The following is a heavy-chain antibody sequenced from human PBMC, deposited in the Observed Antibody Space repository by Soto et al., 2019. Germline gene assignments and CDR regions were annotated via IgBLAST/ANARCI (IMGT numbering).Heavy chain of an antibody. CDR3: ARVGRDIVVVTAIIGGDYYYGMDV. CDR1: GFTFSSYS. Sequence: HPGGSLRLSCAASGFTFSSYSMNWVRQAPGKGLEWVSYISSSSSTIYYADSVKGRFTISRDNAKNSLYLQMNSLRDEDTAVYYCARVGRDIVVVTAIIGGDYYYGMDVWGQGTTVTVSS. J-gene: IGHJ6*02. V-gene: IGHV3-48*02. D-gene: IGHD2-21*02. CDR2: ISSSSSTI.